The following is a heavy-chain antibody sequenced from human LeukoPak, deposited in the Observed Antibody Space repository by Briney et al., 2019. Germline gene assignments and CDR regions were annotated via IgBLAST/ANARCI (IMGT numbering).Heavy chain of an antibody. V-gene: IGHV3-53*01. J-gene: IGHJ4*02. CDR3: ARDNSGSIDY. CDR1: GFTSSSYW. Sequence: GGSLRLSCAASGFTSSSYWMHWVRQAPGKGLAWVSIIYSGERTYYADSVKGRFTISRDTSKNTLYLHMNSLRAEDTGMYYCARDNSGSIDYWGQGTLVTVSS. CDR2: IYSGERT. D-gene: IGHD1-1*01.